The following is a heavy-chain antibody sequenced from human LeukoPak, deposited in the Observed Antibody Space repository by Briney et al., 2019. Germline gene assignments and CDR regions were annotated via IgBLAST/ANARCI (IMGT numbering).Heavy chain of an antibody. CDR2: ISGSGIST. D-gene: IGHD3-10*01. J-gene: IGHJ6*03. CDR1: GFTFSSYA. V-gene: IGHV3-23*01. CDR3: AKGGRVGGGITMIRGVRNFYYYMDV. Sequence: GGSLRLSCAASGFTFSSYAMSWVRQAPGKGLEWVSDISGSGISTYYADSVKGRFTISRDNSKNTLYLQMNSLRAEDTAVYYCAKGGRVGGGITMIRGVRNFYYYMDVWDKGTTVIISS.